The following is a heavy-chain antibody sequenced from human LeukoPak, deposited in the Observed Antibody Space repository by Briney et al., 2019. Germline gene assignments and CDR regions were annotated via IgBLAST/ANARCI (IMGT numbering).Heavy chain of an antibody. D-gene: IGHD3-10*02. V-gene: IGHV3-23*01. J-gene: IGHJ6*04. CDR3: AELGITMIGGV. Sequence: GGSLRLSCAASGFTLSSYAMSWVRQAPGKGLEWVSAISGSGGSTYYADSVKGRFTISRDNAKNSLYLQMNSLRAEDTAVYYCAELGITMIGGVWGKGTTVTISS. CDR1: GFTLSSYA. CDR2: ISGSGGST.